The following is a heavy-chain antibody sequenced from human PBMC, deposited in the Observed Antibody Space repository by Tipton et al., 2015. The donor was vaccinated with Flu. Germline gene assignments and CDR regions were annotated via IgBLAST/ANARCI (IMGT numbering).Heavy chain of an antibody. CDR2: IYYSGST. CDR1: GGSISSYY. J-gene: IGHJ6*03. Sequence: TLSLTCTVSGGSISSYYWSWIRQPPGKGLEWIGYIYYSGSTNYNPSLKSRVTISVDTSKNQFSLKLSSVTAADTAVYYCARGVRYCTNGVCSTYYYYYMDVWGKGTTVTVSS. CDR3: ARGVRYCTNGVCSTYYYYYMDV. V-gene: IGHV4-59*12. D-gene: IGHD2-8*01.